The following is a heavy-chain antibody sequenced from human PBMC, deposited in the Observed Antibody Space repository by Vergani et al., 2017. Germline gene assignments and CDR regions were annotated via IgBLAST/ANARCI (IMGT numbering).Heavy chain of an antibody. CDR3: ARYGLYYGSGRYTRYYYYMDV. CDR2: IYHSGGA. D-gene: IGHD3-10*01. CDR1: GGSITSSSYY. Sequence: QLHLQESGPGLVKPSETLSLTCTVSGGSITSSSYYWGWIRQPPGKGLEWIGNIYHSGGAYYNPSLKGRVTISVDTSKNQFSLKLSSVTAADTAVYYCARYGLYYGSGRYTRYYYYMDVWGKGTTVTVSS. J-gene: IGHJ6*03. V-gene: IGHV4-39*01.